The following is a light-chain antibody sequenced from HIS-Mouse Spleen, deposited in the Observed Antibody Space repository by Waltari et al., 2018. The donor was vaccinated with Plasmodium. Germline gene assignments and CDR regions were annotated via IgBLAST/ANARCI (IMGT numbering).Light chain of an antibody. Sequence: DIQMTQSPSSLSASVGDRDTITCRASQSISSYLNGYQQKPGKAPKLLIYAASSLQSGVPSRFSGSGSGTDFTLTISSLQPEDFATYYCQQSYSTWTFGQGTKVEIK. CDR2: AAS. CDR3: QQSYSTWT. J-gene: IGKJ1*01. V-gene: IGKV1-39*01. CDR1: QSISSY.